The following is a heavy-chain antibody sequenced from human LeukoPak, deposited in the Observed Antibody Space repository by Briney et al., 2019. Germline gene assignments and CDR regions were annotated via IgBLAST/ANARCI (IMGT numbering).Heavy chain of an antibody. J-gene: IGHJ4*02. CDR3: ARAVGYDYIWGSYRPHYFDY. V-gene: IGHV4-31*03. CDR2: IYYSGST. D-gene: IGHD3-16*02. Sequence: PSETLSPTCTVSGGSISSGGYYWSWIRQHPGKGLEWIGYIYYSGSTYYNPSLKSRVTISVDTSKNQFSLKLSSVTAADTAVYYCARAVGYDYIWGSYRPHYFDYWGQGTLVTVSS. CDR1: GGSISSGGYY.